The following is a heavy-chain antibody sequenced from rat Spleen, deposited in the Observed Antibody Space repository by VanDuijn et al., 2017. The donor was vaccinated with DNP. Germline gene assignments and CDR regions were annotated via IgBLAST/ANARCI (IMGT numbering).Heavy chain of an antibody. D-gene: IGHD1-1*01. CDR1: GFTFSDYY. Sequence: EVQVVESGGGLVQPGRSLRLSCVASGFTFSDYYMAWVRQAPTKGLEWVAYISYDGGRTYNGDSVKGRFTISRDNAKNTLYLQMNSLRSEDTATYYCAIYFYSGDNWFGYWGQGTLVTVSS. V-gene: IGHV5-20*01. CDR2: ISYDGGRT. J-gene: IGHJ3*01. CDR3: AIYFYSGDNWFGY.